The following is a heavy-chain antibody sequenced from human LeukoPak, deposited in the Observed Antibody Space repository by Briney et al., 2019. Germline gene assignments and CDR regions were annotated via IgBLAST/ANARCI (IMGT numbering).Heavy chain of an antibody. CDR1: GFTFSSYA. D-gene: IGHD1/OR15-1a*01. CDR3: AKVRGRIEQFGYFDY. Sequence: QSGGSLRLSCAASGFTFSSYAMHWVRQAPGKGLEWVAVISYDGSNKYYADSVKGRFTISRDNSKNTLYLQMNSLRAEDTAVYYCAKVRGRIEQFGYFDYWGQGTLVTVSS. CDR2: ISYDGSNK. V-gene: IGHV3-30-3*01. J-gene: IGHJ4*02.